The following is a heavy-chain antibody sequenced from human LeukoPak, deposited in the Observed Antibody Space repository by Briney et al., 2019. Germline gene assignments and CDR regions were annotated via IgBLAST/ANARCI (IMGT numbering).Heavy chain of an antibody. CDR3: ARDGRHSSSWVY. Sequence: PSETLSLTCAVSGGSISSSNWWSWVRPPPGKGLEWIGEIYHSGSTNYNPSLKSRVTISVDKSKNQFSLKLSSVTAADTAVYYCARDGRHSSSWVYWGQGTLVTVSS. CDR2: IYHSGST. V-gene: IGHV4-4*02. J-gene: IGHJ4*02. CDR1: GGSISSSNW. D-gene: IGHD6-13*01.